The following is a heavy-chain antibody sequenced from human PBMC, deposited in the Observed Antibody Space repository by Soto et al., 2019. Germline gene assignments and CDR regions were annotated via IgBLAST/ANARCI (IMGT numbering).Heavy chain of an antibody. D-gene: IGHD3-10*01. CDR1: GGSISSYY. Sequence: SETLSLTCTVSGGSISSYYWSWIRQPAGKGLEWIGRIYTSGSTTYNPSLTSRLTLSQGTSQNQLSLILTSVTAADTGIYYCVGDHTSGSWRFDYWGQGAPVTVSS. CDR3: VGDHTSGSWRFDY. J-gene: IGHJ4*02. CDR2: IYTSGST. V-gene: IGHV4-4*07.